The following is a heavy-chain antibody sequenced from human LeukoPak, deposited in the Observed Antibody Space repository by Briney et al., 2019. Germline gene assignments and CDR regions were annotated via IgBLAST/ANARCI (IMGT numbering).Heavy chain of an antibody. CDR1: GGSFSGYY. CDR2: INHSGST. V-gene: IGHV4-34*01. J-gene: IGHJ5*02. CDR3: ARDQKYCSGGSCPYNWFDP. Sequence: SETLSLTCAVYGGSFSGYYWSWIRQPPGKGLERIGEINHSGSTNYNPSLKSRVTISVDTSKNQFSLKLSSVTAADTAVYYCARDQKYCSGGSCPYNWFDPWGQGTLVTVSS. D-gene: IGHD2-15*01.